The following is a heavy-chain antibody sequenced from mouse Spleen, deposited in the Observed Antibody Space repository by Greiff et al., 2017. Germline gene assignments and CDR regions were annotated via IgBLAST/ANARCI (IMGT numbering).Heavy chain of an antibody. Sequence: VQLQQSGAELVRPGASVKLSCKASGYTFTDYYINWVKQRPGQGLEWIARIYPGSGNTYYNEKFKGKATLTAEKSSSTAYMQLSSLTSEDSAVYFCARDGYDEGDHFDYWGQGTTLTVSS. CDR2: IYPGSGNT. J-gene: IGHJ2*01. CDR1: GYTFTDYY. CDR3: ARDGYDEGDHFDY. V-gene: IGHV1-76*01. D-gene: IGHD2-2*01.